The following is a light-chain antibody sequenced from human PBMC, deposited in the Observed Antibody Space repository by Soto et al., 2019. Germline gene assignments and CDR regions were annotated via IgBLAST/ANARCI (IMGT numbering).Light chain of an antibody. Sequence: QSVLTQPPSVSAAPGQKVTISCSGSSCNIGGNSVSWYHQLPGTAPKLLIYDDDKRPSGIPDRFSGSKSGTSATLGITGFQTGDDADYYCGSWDSSLSAYVFATGTKVTVL. CDR2: DDD. CDR3: GSWDSSLSAYV. J-gene: IGLJ1*01. CDR1: SCNIGGNS. V-gene: IGLV1-51*01.